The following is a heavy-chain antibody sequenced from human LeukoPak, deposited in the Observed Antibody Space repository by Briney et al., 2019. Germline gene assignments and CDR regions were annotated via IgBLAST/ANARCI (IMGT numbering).Heavy chain of an antibody. Sequence: GGSLRLSCAASGFTSSDYYMSWIRQAPGKGLEWVSYISSSGSTIYYADSVKGRFTISRDNAKNSLYLQMNSLRAEDTAVYYCARETVTTSWFDPWGQGTLVTVSS. CDR3: ARETVTTSWFDP. V-gene: IGHV3-11*01. CDR2: ISSSGSTI. D-gene: IGHD4-17*01. CDR1: GFTSSDYY. J-gene: IGHJ5*02.